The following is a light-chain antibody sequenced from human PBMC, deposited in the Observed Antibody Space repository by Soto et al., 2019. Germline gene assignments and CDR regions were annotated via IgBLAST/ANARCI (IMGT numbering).Light chain of an antibody. Sequence: EIVLTQSPGTLSLSPGERATLSCRASQSVGRNYLAWYQQKPGQAPRLLIHGASYRATGIPDRFSGSGSGTDFSLTISRLEPEDFAVYYCQQYGSSPTFGQGTKVEIK. J-gene: IGKJ1*01. CDR2: GAS. V-gene: IGKV3-20*01. CDR1: QSVGRNY. CDR3: QQYGSSPT.